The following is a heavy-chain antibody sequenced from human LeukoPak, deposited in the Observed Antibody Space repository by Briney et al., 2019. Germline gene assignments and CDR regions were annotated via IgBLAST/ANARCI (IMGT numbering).Heavy chain of an antibody. CDR1: GFIFSTYG. V-gene: IGHV3-33*01. D-gene: IGHD3-10*01. J-gene: IGHJ3*02. CDR3: GADSMPRGVFSYAFDI. CDR2: IWADGSTK. Sequence: GRSLRLSCAASGFIFSTYGMHWVRQAPGKGLEWVAVIWADGSTKYYADSVKGRLTMSRDNSKNMVYLQMNSLRAEDTAVYYCGADSMPRGVFSYAFDIWGQGTMVTVSS.